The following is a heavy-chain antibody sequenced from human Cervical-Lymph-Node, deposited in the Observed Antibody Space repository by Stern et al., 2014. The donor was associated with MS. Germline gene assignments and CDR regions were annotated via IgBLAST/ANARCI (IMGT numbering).Heavy chain of an antibody. CDR2: ITSNSVYI. CDR3: ARDAEIPLAAMVNPFDY. CDR1: GFTFSHFG. Sequence: EVQLVESGGGLVKPGGSLRLSCIASGFTFSHFGMNWVRQAPGKGLEWVSSITSNSVYIYYADSVKGRFTISRDNAKNSLHLQMDSLRVDDTAVYYCARDAEIPLAAMVNPFDYWGQGSLVTVSP. D-gene: IGHD4/OR15-4a*01. V-gene: IGHV3-21*06. J-gene: IGHJ4*02.